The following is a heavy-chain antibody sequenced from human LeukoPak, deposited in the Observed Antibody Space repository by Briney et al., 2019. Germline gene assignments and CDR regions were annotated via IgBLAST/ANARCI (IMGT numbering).Heavy chain of an antibody. CDR3: ARTAVAGNEYFDY. CDR2: MSSSGATI. V-gene: IGHV3-48*01. D-gene: IGHD6-19*01. J-gene: IGHJ4*02. CDR1: GFTFSSYS. Sequence: GGSLRLSCAASGFTFSSYSMNWVRQAPGKGLEWVSYMSSSGATICYADSVKGRFTISRDNAKNSLYLQMNSLRAEDTAVYYCARTAVAGNEYFDYWGQGTLVTVSS.